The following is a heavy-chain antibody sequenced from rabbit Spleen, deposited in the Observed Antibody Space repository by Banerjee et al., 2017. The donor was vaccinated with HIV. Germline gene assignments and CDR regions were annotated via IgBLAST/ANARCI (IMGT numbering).Heavy chain of an antibody. CDR2: IATGSSADT. CDR3: ARETSSGWGIISFYFSF. CDR1: GFSFSDRDV. Sequence: QEQLEESGGGLVKPEGSLTLTCTASGFSFSDRDVMCWVRQAPGKGLEWIACIATGSSADTYYASWAKGRFTISKTSSTTVDLKMTSLTAADTATYFCARETSSGWGIISFYFSFWGPGTLVTVS. J-gene: IGHJ4*01. D-gene: IGHD4-1*01. V-gene: IGHV1S45*01.